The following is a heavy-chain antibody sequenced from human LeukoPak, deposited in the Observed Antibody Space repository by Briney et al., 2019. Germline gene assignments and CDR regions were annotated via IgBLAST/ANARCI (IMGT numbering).Heavy chain of an antibody. D-gene: IGHD6-13*01. V-gene: IGHV3-11*04. Sequence: GGSLRLSCAASGFTFSDYYMSWIRQAPGKGLEWVSYISSSGSTIYYADSVKGRFTISRDNSKNTLYLQMNSLRAEDTAVYYCARVGLAAAGHSYYYYGMDVWGQGTTVTVSS. CDR1: GFTFSDYY. CDR2: ISSSGSTI. J-gene: IGHJ6*02. CDR3: ARVGLAAAGHSYYYYGMDV.